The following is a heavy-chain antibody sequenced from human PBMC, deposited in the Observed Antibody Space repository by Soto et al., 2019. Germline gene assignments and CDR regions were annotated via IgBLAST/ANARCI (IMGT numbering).Heavy chain of an antibody. CDR3: ARGYRWLDY. Sequence: SETLTLTCAVYGGSISSYYWSWIRQPPGKGLEWMGYIYYSGSTNYNPSLKSRVTISVDTSKTHLSLKLSSVTAADTAVYYCARGYRWLDYWGKGTLVTVSS. CDR1: GGSISSYY. CDR2: IYYSGST. V-gene: IGHV4-59*01. D-gene: IGHD5-12*01. J-gene: IGHJ4*02.